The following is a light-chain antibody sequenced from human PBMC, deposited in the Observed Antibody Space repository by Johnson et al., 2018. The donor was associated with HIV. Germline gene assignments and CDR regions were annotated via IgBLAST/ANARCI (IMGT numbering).Light chain of an antibody. J-gene: IGLJ1*01. CDR1: SSNIGNNY. CDR2: ENN. V-gene: IGLV1-51*02. Sequence: QSILTQPPSVSAAPGQKVTTSCSGSSSNIGNNYVSWYQQLPGTAPKLLIYENNKRPSGIPDRFSGSKSCTSATLGITGLQTGDEADYYCGTWDSSLSVYVFGTGTKVTVL. CDR3: GTWDSSLSVYV.